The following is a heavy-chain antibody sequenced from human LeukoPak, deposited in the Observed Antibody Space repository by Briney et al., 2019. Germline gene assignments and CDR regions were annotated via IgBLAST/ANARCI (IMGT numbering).Heavy chain of an antibody. CDR3: ARVRMSGSGSYGGFDY. CDR1: GFTFNSYA. CDR2: ISYDGSSK. Sequence: GRSLRLSCAASGFTFNSYAMHWVRQAPGKGLEWVAVISYDGSSKYYADSMKGRFTISRDNSKSTLDLQMNSLRPEDTAMYYCARVRMSGSGSYGGFDYWGQGTLVTVSS. J-gene: IGHJ4*02. V-gene: IGHV3-30-3*01. D-gene: IGHD3-10*01.